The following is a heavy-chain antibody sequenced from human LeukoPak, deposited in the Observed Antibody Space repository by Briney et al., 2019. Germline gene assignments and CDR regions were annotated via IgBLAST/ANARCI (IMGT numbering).Heavy chain of an antibody. J-gene: IGHJ6*03. V-gene: IGHV4-31*03. CDR1: GDSISTGYYY. CDR3: ANCFMSPWGLATSLCEYMDV. D-gene: IGHD2-21*02. CDR2: INYSGTT. Sequence: SQTLSLTCTVSGDSISTGYYYWTWIRQHPGKGLEWLGYINYSGTTFYNPSLKSRLTISVDTSENQFSLQLTSVTAADTAVYYCANCFMSPWGLATSLCEYMDVWGRGTTVTVS.